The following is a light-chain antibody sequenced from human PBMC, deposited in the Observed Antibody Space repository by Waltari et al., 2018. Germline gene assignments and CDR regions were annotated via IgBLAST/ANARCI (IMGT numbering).Light chain of an antibody. J-gene: IGKJ1*01. Sequence: EIVMTQSPVILSVSPGEGATLSCRASQTISPNLAWYHYKSGQAPRLLIYGASTRATGIPGRFSGSGSGTDFTLTITSLQSEDVGLYYCQQYDKWPPWTFGQGTRVDIK. CDR1: QTISPN. V-gene: IGKV3-15*01. CDR3: QQYDKWPPWT. CDR2: GAS.